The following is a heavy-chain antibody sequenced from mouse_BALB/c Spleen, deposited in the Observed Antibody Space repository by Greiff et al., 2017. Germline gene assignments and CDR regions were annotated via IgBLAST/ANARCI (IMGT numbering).Heavy chain of an antibody. CDR2: ISSGGGST. J-gene: IGHJ4*01. CDR3: ARHYRYDDPYYAMDY. D-gene: IGHD2-14*01. V-gene: IGHV5-12-1*01. CDR1: GFAFSSYD. Sequence: EVMLVESGGGLVKPGGSLKLSCAASGFAFSSYDMSWVRQTPEKRLEWVAYISSGGGSTYYPDTVKGRFTISRDNAKNTLYLQMSSLKSEDTAMYYCARHYRYDDPYYAMDYWGQGTSVTVSS.